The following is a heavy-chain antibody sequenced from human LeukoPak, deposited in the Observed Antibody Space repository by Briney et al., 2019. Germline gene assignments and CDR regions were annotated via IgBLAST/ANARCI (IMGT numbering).Heavy chain of an antibody. D-gene: IGHD5-18*01. J-gene: IGHJ4*02. CDR3: ARGGAYSYLNPLDY. CDR1: GYTFTGYY. V-gene: IGHV1-2*02. Sequence: GASVKVSCKASGYTFTGYYIHWVRQAPGQGLEWMGWFNPNSGGANYAQKFQDRITMTRDTSISTAYMELRRLESDDTAVYFCARGGAYSYLNPLDYWGQGTLVTVSS. CDR2: FNPNSGGA.